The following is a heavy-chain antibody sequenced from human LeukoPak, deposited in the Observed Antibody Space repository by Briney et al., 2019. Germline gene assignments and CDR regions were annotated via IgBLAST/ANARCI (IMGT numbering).Heavy chain of an antibody. CDR1: GFTFSSYW. J-gene: IGHJ5*02. CDR2: INSDGSST. Sequence: PGGSLRLSCAASGFTFSSYWMHWVRQAPGKGLVWVSRINSDGSSTSYADSVKGRFTISRDNAKNTLYLQMNSLRAEDTAVYYCARAYDFWSGYLYNWFDPWGQGTLVTASS. V-gene: IGHV3-74*01. CDR3: ARAYDFWSGYLYNWFDP. D-gene: IGHD3-3*01.